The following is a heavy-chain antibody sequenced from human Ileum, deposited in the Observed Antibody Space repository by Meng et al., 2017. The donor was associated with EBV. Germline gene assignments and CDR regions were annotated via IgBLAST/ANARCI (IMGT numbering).Heavy chain of an antibody. CDR2: IYHSGST. CDR1: GGSISSSNW. J-gene: IGHJ4*02. D-gene: IGHD6-19*01. Sequence: QVQLPGSVPGLGKPSGTLSLTWAFSGGSISSSNWWSWVRQPPGKGLEWIGEIYHSGSTNYNPFLKSRVTISVDKSKNQFSLNLSSVTAADTAVYYCARVGQWLPIDYWGQGTLVTVSS. V-gene: IGHV4-4*02. CDR3: ARVGQWLPIDY.